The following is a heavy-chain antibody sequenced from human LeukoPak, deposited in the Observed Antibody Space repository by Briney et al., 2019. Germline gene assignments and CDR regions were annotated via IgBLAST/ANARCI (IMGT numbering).Heavy chain of an antibody. V-gene: IGHV4-34*01. CDR3: ARPTLGGFDY. J-gene: IGHJ4*02. CDR1: GGSFSGYY. D-gene: IGHD3-3*02. Sequence: SETLSLTCAVYGGSFSGYYWSWIRQPPGQGLEWIGEINHSGSTNYNPSLKSRVTISVDTSKNQFSLKLSSVTAAGTAVYYCARPTLGGFDYWGQGTLVTVSS. CDR2: INHSGST.